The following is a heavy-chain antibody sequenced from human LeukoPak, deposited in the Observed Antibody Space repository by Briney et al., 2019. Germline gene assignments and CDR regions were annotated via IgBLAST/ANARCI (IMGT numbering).Heavy chain of an antibody. Sequence: GESLKISCKGSGYSFTSYWIGWVRQMPGKGLEWMGIIYPGDSDTRYSPSFQGQVTISADKSISTAYLQWSSLKASDTAMYYCARRTYAPRVVTMIVEGRFDYWGQGTLVSVSS. CDR1: GYSFTSYW. V-gene: IGHV5-51*01. CDR2: IYPGDSDT. J-gene: IGHJ4*02. D-gene: IGHD3-22*01. CDR3: ARRTYAPRVVTMIVEGRFDY.